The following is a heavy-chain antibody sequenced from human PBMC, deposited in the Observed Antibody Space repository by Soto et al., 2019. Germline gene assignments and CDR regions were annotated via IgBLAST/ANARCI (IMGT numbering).Heavy chain of an antibody. J-gene: IGHJ5*02. CDR3: ARGHRMIRGGDWFDP. V-gene: IGHV4-59*01. CDR2: IYYSGST. Sequence: PSETLSLTCTVSGGSISSYYWSWIRQPPGKGLEWIGYIYYSGSTNYNPSLKSRVTISVDTSKNQFSLKLSSVTAADTAVYYCARGHRMIRGGDWFDPWGQGTLVTV. CDR1: GGSISSYY. D-gene: IGHD3-22*01.